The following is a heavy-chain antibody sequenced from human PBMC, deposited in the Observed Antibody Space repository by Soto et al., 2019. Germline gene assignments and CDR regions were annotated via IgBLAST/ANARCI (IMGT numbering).Heavy chain of an antibody. J-gene: IGHJ4*02. CDR2: ISHSGST. Sequence: QLQLQESGSGLVKPSQTLSLTCAVSGGSISSGGYSWSWIRQPPGKGLEWIGYISHSGSTYYNPSPXSXXTIAVDRSKNQFSLKLSSVTAADTAVYYCARDPMIWGQGTLVTVSS. V-gene: IGHV4-30-2*01. CDR3: ARDPMI. D-gene: IGHD3-22*01. CDR1: GGSISSGGYS.